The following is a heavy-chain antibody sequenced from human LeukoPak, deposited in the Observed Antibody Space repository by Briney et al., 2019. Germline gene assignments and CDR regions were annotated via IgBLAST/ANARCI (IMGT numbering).Heavy chain of an antibody. D-gene: IGHD6-19*01. CDR1: GGSISSYY. J-gene: IGHJ4*02. V-gene: IGHV4-59*12. CDR3: ASPGEYSSGWYPL. CDR2: IYYSGST. Sequence: SETLSLTCTVSGGSISSYYWSWIRQPPGKGLEWIGYIYYSGSTNYNPSLKSRVTISVDTSKNQLSLNLRSVTAADTAVYYCASPGEYSSGWYPLWGQGTLVTVSS.